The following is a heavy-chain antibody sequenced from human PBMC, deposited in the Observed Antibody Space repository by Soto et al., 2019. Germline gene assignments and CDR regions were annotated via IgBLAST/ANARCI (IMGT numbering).Heavy chain of an antibody. D-gene: IGHD3-10*01. Sequence: GGSLRLSCAASGFTFSSYAMSWVRQAPGKGLEWVSAISGSGGSTYYADSVKGRFTISRDNSKNTLYLQMNSLRAEGTAVYYCAKATYPVRGVSNPPARGMDVWGQGTMVTVSS. V-gene: IGHV3-23*01. CDR2: ISGSGGST. CDR1: GFTFSSYA. CDR3: AKATYPVRGVSNPPARGMDV. J-gene: IGHJ6*02.